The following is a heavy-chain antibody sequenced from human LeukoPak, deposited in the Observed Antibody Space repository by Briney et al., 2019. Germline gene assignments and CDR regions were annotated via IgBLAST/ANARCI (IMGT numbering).Heavy chain of an antibody. J-gene: IGHJ5*02. CDR1: GFTFNNAW. D-gene: IGHD6-13*01. CDR2: IKSKTDGGTT. CDR3: TTVVAAAVNGWFDP. Sequence: PGGSLRLSCAASGFTFNNAWMNWVRQAPGKELEWVGRIKSKTDGGTTDYAAPVKDRFTISRDDSKNTLYLQMNSLRTEDTAVYYCTTVVAAAVNGWFDPWGQGTLVTVSS. V-gene: IGHV3-15*01.